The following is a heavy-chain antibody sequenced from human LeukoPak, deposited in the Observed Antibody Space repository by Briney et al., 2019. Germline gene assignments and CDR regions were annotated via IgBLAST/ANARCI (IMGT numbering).Heavy chain of an antibody. CDR3: ARSPGGNYWFDP. Sequence: ASVKVSCKASGGTFSSYATSWVRQAPGQGLEWMGGIIPIFGTANYAQKFQGRVTITADESTSTAYMGLSSLRSEDTAVYYCARSPGGNYWFDPWGQGTLVTVSS. V-gene: IGHV1-69*13. CDR2: IIPIFGTA. J-gene: IGHJ5*02. CDR1: GGTFSSYA. D-gene: IGHD4-23*01.